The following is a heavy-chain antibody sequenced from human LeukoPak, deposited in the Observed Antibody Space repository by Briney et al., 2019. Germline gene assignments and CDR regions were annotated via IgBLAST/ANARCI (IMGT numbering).Heavy chain of an antibody. D-gene: IGHD4-17*01. J-gene: IGHJ4*02. Sequence: GGSLRLSCAASGFTFDDYAMHWVRQAPGKGLEWVSRINSDGSSTSYADSVKGRFTISRDNAKNTLYLQMNSLRAEDTAVYYCARDLYGDYGYWGQGTPVTVSS. CDR1: GFTFDDYA. V-gene: IGHV3-74*01. CDR2: INSDGSST. CDR3: ARDLYGDYGY.